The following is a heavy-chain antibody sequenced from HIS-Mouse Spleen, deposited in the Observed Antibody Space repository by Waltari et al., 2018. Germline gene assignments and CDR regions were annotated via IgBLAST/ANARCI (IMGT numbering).Heavy chain of an antibody. CDR3: ANYYDSSGYYYYYGMDV. CDR1: GGSFSGYY. V-gene: IGHV4-34*01. J-gene: IGHJ6*02. Sequence: QVQLQQWGAGLLKPSETLSLTCAVYGGSFSGYYWSWIRQPPGKGLEWIGEIKHSGSTNYNPSLKSRVTISVDTSKNQFSLKLSSVTAADTAVYYCANYYDSSGYYYYYGMDVWGQGTTVTVSS. D-gene: IGHD3-22*01. CDR2: IKHSGST.